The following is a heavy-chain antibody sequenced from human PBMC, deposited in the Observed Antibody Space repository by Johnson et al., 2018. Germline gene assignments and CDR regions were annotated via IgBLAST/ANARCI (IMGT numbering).Heavy chain of an antibody. V-gene: IGHV1-69*01. Sequence: QVQLVQSGAGVKKPGSSVQVFCKASGGTFSSYAISWVRQAPGQGLEWMGGIIPIFGAANYAQKFQGRITITADESTGTAYMELVSLRSEDTAVYYCARDGKHIVVVTSISAFDIWGQGKMVTVSS. CDR1: GGTFSSYA. CDR2: IIPIFGAA. D-gene: IGHD2-21*02. CDR3: ARDGKHIVVVTSISAFDI. J-gene: IGHJ3*02.